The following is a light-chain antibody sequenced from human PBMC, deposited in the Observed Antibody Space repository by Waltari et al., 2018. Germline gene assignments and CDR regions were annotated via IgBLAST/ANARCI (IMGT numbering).Light chain of an antibody. CDR3: QQDDNWLGT. CDR2: GAS. Sequence: EIVMTQSPATLSVFPGERATLSCRASQSIRSNLAWYQHKPGQAPRPLIYGASTRATGIPARFSGSWSGTKFTLTISSLQSGDFAVYFCQQDDNWLGTFGQGTKVEIK. CDR1: QSIRSN. J-gene: IGKJ1*01. V-gene: IGKV3-15*01.